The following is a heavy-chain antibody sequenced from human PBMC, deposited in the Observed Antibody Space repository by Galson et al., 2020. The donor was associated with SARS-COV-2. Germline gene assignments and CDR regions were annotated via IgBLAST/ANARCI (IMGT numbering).Heavy chain of an antibody. D-gene: IGHD2-21*02. V-gene: IGHV3-30*18. J-gene: IGHJ4*02. CDR1: GFTFRKFG. CDR2: ISFDGSEK. Sequence: GESLKISCAVSGFTFRKFGMNWVRQAPGKGLEWVALISFDGSEKLYADAVQGRFTISRDNSKNTLSLQMNSLRAEDTAVYYCAKVDCEGDCYSAFDYWGQGTLVTVSS. CDR3: AKVDCEGDCYSAFDY.